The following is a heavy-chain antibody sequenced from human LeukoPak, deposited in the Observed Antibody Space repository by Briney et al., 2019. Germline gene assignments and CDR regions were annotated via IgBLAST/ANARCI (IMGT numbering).Heavy chain of an antibody. CDR1: GFTFSSYG. CDR3: ARAFYGDLDY. V-gene: IGHV3-48*04. Sequence: PGGSLRLSCAASGFTFSSYGMHWVRQAPGKGLEWVSYISSGGSTVYYADSVKGRFTISRDNAKNSLYLQMSSLRAEDTAVYYCARAFYGDLDYWGQGTLVTVSS. CDR2: ISSGGSTV. D-gene: IGHD4-17*01. J-gene: IGHJ4*02.